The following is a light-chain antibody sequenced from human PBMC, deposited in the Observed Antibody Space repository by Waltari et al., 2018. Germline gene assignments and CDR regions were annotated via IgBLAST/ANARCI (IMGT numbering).Light chain of an antibody. J-gene: IGKJ3*01. Sequence: EIVLTQSPPTLSLSPGARATLSCRASQSVSSYLAWYQQKPGQAPRLLIYDASNRATGIPARFSGSGSGTDFTLTISSLEPEDFAVYYCQQRSNWPLTFGPGTKVDIK. CDR2: DAS. CDR1: QSVSSY. CDR3: QQRSNWPLT. V-gene: IGKV3-11*01.